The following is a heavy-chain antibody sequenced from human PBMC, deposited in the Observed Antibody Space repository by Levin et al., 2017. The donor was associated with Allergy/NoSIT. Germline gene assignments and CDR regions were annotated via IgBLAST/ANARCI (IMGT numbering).Heavy chain of an antibody. CDR3: AKLARGPYCSSTSCSPLDY. J-gene: IGHJ4*02. CDR1: GFTFSSYG. D-gene: IGHD2-2*01. V-gene: IGHV3-30*18. Sequence: GGSLRLSCAASGFTFSSYGMHWVRQAPGKGLEWVAVISYDGSNKYYADSVKGRFTISRDNSKNTLYLQMNSLRAEDTAVYYCAKLARGPYCSSTSCSPLDYWGQGTLVTVSS. CDR2: ISYDGSNK.